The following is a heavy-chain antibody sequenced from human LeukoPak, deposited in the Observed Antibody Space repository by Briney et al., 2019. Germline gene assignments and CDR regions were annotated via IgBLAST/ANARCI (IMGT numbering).Heavy chain of an antibody. CDR3: ARDHDGFDY. J-gene: IGHJ4*02. V-gene: IGHV1-46*01. D-gene: IGHD1-1*01. CDR2: IYPRDGST. CDR1: GYTFTSNY. Sequence: ASVKVSCKASGYTFTSNYIHWVRQAPGQGLEWMGMIYPRDGSTSYAQKFQGRVTITRDTSTSTVHMELSGLRSEATAVYYCARDHDGFDYWGQGTLVTVPS.